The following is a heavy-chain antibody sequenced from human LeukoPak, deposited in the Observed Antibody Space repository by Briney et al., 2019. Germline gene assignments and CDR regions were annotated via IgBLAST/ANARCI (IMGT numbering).Heavy chain of an antibody. D-gene: IGHD6-13*01. CDR2: IYYSRTT. Sequence: SETLSLTCAVSGGSISSHYWSWIRQPPGKGLEWIGFIYYSRTTSYNPSLTSRVTISVDTSKNQLSLKLSSVTAADTAVYYCAAAVLFYYFDYWGQGTLVTVSS. CDR1: GGSISSHY. J-gene: IGHJ4*02. CDR3: AAAVLFYYFDY. V-gene: IGHV4-59*08.